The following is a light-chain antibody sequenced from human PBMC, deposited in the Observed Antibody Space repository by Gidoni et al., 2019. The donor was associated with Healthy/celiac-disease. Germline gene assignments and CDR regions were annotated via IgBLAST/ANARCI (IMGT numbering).Light chain of an antibody. V-gene: IGKV3-11*01. CDR2: DAS. CDR1: QSVSSY. Sequence: EIVLTQSPATLSLSPGERATLSCRASQSVSSYLAWYQQKPGQAPRPLIYDASNRATGSPARFSGSGSGTDFTLPISSLEPEDFAVYYCQQRSNWPPLTFGGGTKVEIK. CDR3: QQRSNWPPLT. J-gene: IGKJ4*01.